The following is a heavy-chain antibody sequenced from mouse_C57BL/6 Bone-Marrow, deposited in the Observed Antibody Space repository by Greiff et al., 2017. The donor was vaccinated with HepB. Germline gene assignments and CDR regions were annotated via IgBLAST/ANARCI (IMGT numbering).Heavy chain of an antibody. CDR3: AQRQLGYAMDY. V-gene: IGHV2-2*01. CDR1: GFSSISYG. J-gene: IGHJ4*01. CDR2: IWSGGST. D-gene: IGHD3-2*01. Sequence: LKESGPGLVQPSQSLSITCTVSGFSSISYGVHWVRQSPGKGLEWLGVIWSGGSTDYNAAFISRLSISKDNSKSQVFFKMNSLQADDTAIYYCAQRQLGYAMDYWGQGTSVTVSS.